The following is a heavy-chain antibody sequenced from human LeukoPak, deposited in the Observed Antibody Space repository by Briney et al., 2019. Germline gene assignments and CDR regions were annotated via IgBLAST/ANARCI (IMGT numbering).Heavy chain of an antibody. V-gene: IGHV4-61*01. CDR2: VYYSGST. D-gene: IGHD1-26*01. CDR3: ARGYSGSYGRFDY. Sequence: PSETLSLTCSVSGDSVISGLYYWTWVRQPPGKGLEWIGYVYYSGSTSYNPSLKSRVTISVDTSKNQFSLKLSSVTAADTAVYYCARGYSGSYGRFDYWGQGTLVTVSS. CDR1: GDSVISGLYY. J-gene: IGHJ4*02.